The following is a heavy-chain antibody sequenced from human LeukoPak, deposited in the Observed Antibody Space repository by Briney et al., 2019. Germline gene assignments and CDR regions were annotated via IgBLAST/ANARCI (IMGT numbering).Heavy chain of an antibody. CDR1: GFTFSSYA. CDR2: ISGSGGST. Sequence: PGGSLRLSCAASGFTFSSYAMSWVRQAPEKGLEWVSAISGSGGSTYYADSVKGRFTISRDNAKNSLYLQMNSLRAEDTAVYYCARGTGSPDYWGQGTLVTVSS. V-gene: IGHV3-23*01. D-gene: IGHD3-10*01. J-gene: IGHJ4*02. CDR3: ARGTGSPDY.